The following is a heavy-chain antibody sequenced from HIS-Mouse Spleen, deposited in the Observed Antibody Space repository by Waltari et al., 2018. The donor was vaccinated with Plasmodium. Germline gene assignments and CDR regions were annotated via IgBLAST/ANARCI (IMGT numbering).Heavy chain of an antibody. CDR2: INHSGST. J-gene: IGHJ3*02. Sequence: SWIRQPPGKGLEWIGEINHSGSTNYNPSLKSRVTISVDTSKNQFSLKLSSVTAADTAVYYCARGGYCSSTSCYHDAFDIWGQGTMVTVSS. D-gene: IGHD2-2*01. V-gene: IGHV4-34*01. CDR3: ARGGYCSSTSCYHDAFDI.